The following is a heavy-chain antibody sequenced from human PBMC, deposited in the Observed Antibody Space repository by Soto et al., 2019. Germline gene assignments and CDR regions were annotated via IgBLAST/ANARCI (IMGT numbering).Heavy chain of an antibody. CDR2: IYYSGST. J-gene: IGHJ6*03. D-gene: IGHD2-15*01. CDR1: GGSISSYY. Sequence: QVQLQESGPGLVKPSETLSLTCTVSGGSISSYYWSWIRQPPGKGLEWIGYIYYSGSTNYNPSLKSRVTISVDTSKNQFSLKLSSVTAADTAVYYCARDRQYCSGGSFYGPTWHYMDVWGKGTTVTVSS. CDR3: ARDRQYCSGGSFYGPTWHYMDV. V-gene: IGHV4-59*01.